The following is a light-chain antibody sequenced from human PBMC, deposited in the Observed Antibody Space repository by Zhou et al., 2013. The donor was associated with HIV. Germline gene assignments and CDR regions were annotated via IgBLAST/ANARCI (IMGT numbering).Light chain of an antibody. V-gene: IGKV1-9*01. Sequence: IQLTQSPSSLSASVGDRVTITCRASQDISNSLAWYQQKPGKAPKLLIYAASTLQSGVPSRFSGSGSGTEFNLTIDCLQSEDFATYYCQQHYDYPSITFGQGTRLEIK. CDR3: QQHYDYPSIT. CDR1: QDISNS. CDR2: AAS. J-gene: IGKJ5*01.